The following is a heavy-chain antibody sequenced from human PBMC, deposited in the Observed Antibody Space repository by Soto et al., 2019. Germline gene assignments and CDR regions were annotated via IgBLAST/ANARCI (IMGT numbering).Heavy chain of an antibody. CDR2: IYPGDSDT. Sequence: HGASLKISCKGSGYSVTSYWIGWLRQMPVKGLEWMGIIYPGDSDTRYSPSFQGQVTISADNSLSTAFLQWSSLKASDTAMYYCPGHLDSRRWTTPSWGMDVSARGTTVTVSS. CDR3: PGHLDSRRWTTPSWGMDV. D-gene: IGHD6-13*01. CDR1: GYSVTSYW. J-gene: IGHJ6*02. V-gene: IGHV5-51*01.